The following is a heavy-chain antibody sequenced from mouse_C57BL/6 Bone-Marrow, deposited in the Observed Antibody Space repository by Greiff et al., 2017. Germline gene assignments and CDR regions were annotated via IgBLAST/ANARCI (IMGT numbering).Heavy chain of an antibody. V-gene: IGHV1-53*01. CDR1: GYTFTRYW. D-gene: IGHD2-3*01. J-gene: IGHJ4*01. CDR2: INPSNGGT. Sequence: VQLQQSGTELVKPGASVKLSCKASGYTFTRYWMHWVKQRPGQGLEWIGNINPSNGGTNYNEKFKSKATLTVDKSSSTAYMQLSSLTSEDSAVYYCARWGLLAFMDYWGQGTSVTVSS. CDR3: ARWGLLAFMDY.